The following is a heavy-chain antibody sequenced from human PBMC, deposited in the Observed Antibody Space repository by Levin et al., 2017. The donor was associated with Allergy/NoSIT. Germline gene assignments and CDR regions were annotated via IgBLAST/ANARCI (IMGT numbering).Heavy chain of an antibody. J-gene: IGHJ3*02. D-gene: IGHD5-12*01. CDR1: GGSISKYY. V-gene: IGHV4-59*01. CDR3: ASGSGYDRDAFDI. Sequence: SETLSLTCIVSGGSISKYYWSWIRQSPEKGLEWIGYIHFAGSISYNPFFESRVTISVDMSQNQLSLKLTSVTGADTAIYYCASGSGYDRDAFDIWGQGTLVTVSS. CDR2: IHFAGSI.